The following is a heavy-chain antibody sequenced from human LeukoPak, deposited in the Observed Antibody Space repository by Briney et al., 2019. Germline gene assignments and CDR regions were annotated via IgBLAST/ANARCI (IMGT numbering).Heavy chain of an antibody. Sequence: SETLSLTCTVSGGSISSGSYYWSWIRQPAGKGLEWIGRIYTSGSTNYNPSLKSRVTISVDTSKNQFSLKLSSVTAADTAVYYCARDVIFGVGIPINWFDPWGQGTLVTVSS. V-gene: IGHV4-61*02. CDR3: ARDVIFGVGIPINWFDP. D-gene: IGHD3-3*01. CDR1: GGSISSGSYY. J-gene: IGHJ5*02. CDR2: IYTSGST.